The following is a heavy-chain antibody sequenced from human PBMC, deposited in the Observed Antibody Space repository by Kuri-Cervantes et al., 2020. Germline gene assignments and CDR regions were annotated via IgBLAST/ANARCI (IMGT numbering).Heavy chain of an antibody. J-gene: IGHJ4*02. Sequence: SETLSLTCTVSGGSISSSSYYWGWIRQPPGKGLECIGSIYYSGSTYYNPSLKSRVTISVDTSKNQFSLKLSSVTAADTAVYYCARGGYYYDSRVDYWGQGTLVTVSS. V-gene: IGHV4-39*01. D-gene: IGHD3-22*01. CDR1: GGSISSSSYY. CDR3: ARGGYYYDSRVDY. CDR2: IYYSGST.